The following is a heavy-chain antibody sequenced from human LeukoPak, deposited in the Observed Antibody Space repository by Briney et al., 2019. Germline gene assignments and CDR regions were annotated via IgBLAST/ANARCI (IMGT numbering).Heavy chain of an antibody. J-gene: IGHJ5*02. D-gene: IGHD3-10*01. Sequence: PSETLSLTCAVYGGSFSGYYWSWIRQPPGKGLEWIGEINHSGSTNYNPSLKSRVTISVDTSKSQFSLKLSSVTAADTAVYYCARGLRGGSRPSNWFDPWGQGTLVTVSS. CDR1: GGSFSGYY. CDR3: ARGLRGGSRPSNWFDP. V-gene: IGHV4-34*01. CDR2: INHSGST.